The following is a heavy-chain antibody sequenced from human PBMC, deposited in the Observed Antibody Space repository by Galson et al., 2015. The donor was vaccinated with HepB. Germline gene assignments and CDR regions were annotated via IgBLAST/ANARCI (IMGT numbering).Heavy chain of an antibody. CDR3: TTDPSGAPYSGYDYWNPSGGGMDV. CDR1: GFTFSNAW. J-gene: IGHJ6*02. CDR2: IKSKTDGGTT. D-gene: IGHD5-12*01. Sequence: SLRLSCAASGFTFSNAWMSWVRQAPGKGLEWVGRIKSKTDGGTTDYAAPVKGRFTISRDDSKNTLYLQMNSLKTEDTAVYYCTTDPSGAPYSGYDYWNPSGGGMDVWGQGTTVTVSS. V-gene: IGHV3-15*01.